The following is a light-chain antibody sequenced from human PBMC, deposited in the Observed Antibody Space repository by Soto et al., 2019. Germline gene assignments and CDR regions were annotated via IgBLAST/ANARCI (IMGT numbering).Light chain of an antibody. V-gene: IGLV1-44*01. CDR1: SSNIGSNT. Sequence: QAVVTQPPSASGTPGQRVTISCSGSSSNIGSNTVNWYQQLPGTAPKLLIYSNNQRPSGVPDRFSGSKSGTSASLAISGLQSEDEADYYCAAWDDSLNAFGTGTKVTVL. J-gene: IGLJ1*01. CDR2: SNN. CDR3: AAWDDSLNA.